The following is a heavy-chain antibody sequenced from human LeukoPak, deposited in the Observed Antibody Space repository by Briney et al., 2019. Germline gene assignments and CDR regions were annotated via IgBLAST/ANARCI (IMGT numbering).Heavy chain of an antibody. CDR1: GGSISSGSYY. V-gene: IGHV4-61*02. D-gene: IGHD3-9*01. CDR2: IYTSGST. Sequence: RSETLSLTCTVSGGSISSGSYYWSWIRQPAGKGLEWIGRIYTSGSTNYNPSLKSRVTISVDTSKNQFSLKLYSVTAADTAVYYCARGGSTLHSAGGHDIEFYYYYYMDVWGKGTTVTISS. CDR3: ARGGSTLHSAGGHDIEFYYYYYMDV. J-gene: IGHJ6*03.